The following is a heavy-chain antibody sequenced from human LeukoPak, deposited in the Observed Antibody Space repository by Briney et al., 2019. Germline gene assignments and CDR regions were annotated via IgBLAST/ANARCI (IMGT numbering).Heavy chain of an antibody. CDR3: CGSGWFAGPFGY. D-gene: IGHD6-19*01. CDR2: MHYSEST. Sequence: SETLSLTCSVSGGSITNNGYYWGWIRQSPETGLEWIGSMHYSESTYYNPSLNSRVTISVDTSKNQFSLKLTSVTAADTAVYYCCGSGWFAGPFGYWGQGALVTVSS. J-gene: IGHJ4*02. CDR1: GGSITNNGYY. V-gene: IGHV4-39*07.